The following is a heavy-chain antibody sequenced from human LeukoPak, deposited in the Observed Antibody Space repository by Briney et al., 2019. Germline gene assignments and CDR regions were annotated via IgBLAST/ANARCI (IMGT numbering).Heavy chain of an antibody. J-gene: IGHJ4*02. V-gene: IGHV1-18*01. CDR1: GYTFTSYG. CDR2: ISAYNGNT. Sequence: GASVKVSCKASGYTFTSYGISWVRQAPGQGLEWMGWISAYNGNTNYAQKLQGRVTMTTDTSTSTAYMELRSLRSDDTAVYYCARDWDYDFWSGYYLYWGQGTLVTVSS. D-gene: IGHD3-3*01. CDR3: ARDWDYDFWSGYYLY.